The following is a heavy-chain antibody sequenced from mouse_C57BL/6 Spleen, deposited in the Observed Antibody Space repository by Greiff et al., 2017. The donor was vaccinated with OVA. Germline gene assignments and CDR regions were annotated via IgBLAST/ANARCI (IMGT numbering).Heavy chain of an antibody. CDR3: TRGGITTVVAPPDY. CDR1: GYTFTDYE. V-gene: IGHV1-15*01. J-gene: IGHJ2*01. D-gene: IGHD1-1*01. CDR2: IDPETGGT. Sequence: VQLQQSGAELVRPGASVTLSCKASGYTFTDYEMHWVKQTPVHGLEWIGAIDPETGGTAYNQKFKGKAILTADKSSSTAYMELRSLTSEDSAVYYCTRGGITTVVAPPDYWGQGTTLTVSS.